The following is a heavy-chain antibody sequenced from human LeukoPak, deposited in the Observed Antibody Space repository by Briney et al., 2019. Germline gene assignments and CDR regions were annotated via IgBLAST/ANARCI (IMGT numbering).Heavy chain of an antibody. CDR3: AREREYYYDSSGHHFDY. V-gene: IGHV1-18*01. CDR2: ISAYNGNT. Sequence: ASVKVSCKASGYTFTSYGISWVRQAPGQGLEWMGWISAYNGNTNYAQKLQGRVTMTTDTSTSTAYMELRSLRSDDTAVYYCAREREYYYDSSGHHFDYWGQGTLVTVSS. D-gene: IGHD3-22*01. J-gene: IGHJ4*02. CDR1: GYTFTSYG.